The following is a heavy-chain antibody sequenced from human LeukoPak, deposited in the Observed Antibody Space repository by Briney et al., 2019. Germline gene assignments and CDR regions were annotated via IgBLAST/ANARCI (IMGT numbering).Heavy chain of an antibody. V-gene: IGHV1-69*05. CDR1: GGTFSSYA. Sequence: SVKVSCKASGGTFSSYAISWVRQAPGQGLEWMGGIIPIFGTANYAQKFQGRVTITTDESTSTAYMELSSLRSEDTAVYYCARDGGGYSSSAFDYWGQGTLVTVSS. D-gene: IGHD6-6*01. CDR3: ARDGGGYSSSAFDY. CDR2: IIPIFGTA. J-gene: IGHJ4*02.